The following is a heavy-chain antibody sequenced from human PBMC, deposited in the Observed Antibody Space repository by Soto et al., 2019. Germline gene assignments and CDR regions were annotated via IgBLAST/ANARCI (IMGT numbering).Heavy chain of an antibody. Sequence: EVQLLESGGGLVQPGGSLRLSCAASGFTFRNYAMSWARQAPGKGLEWVSASSGSGGTTHYADSVKGRFTISRDNSKNTLYLQMDRLRVEDTAVYYCAKDRSSTSRYAFDYWGQGSLVTVSS. D-gene: IGHD2-2*01. V-gene: IGHV3-23*01. J-gene: IGHJ4*02. CDR3: AKDRSSTSRYAFDY. CDR2: SSGSGGTT. CDR1: GFTFRNYA.